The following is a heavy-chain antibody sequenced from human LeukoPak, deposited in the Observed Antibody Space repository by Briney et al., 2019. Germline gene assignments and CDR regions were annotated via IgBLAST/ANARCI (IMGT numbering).Heavy chain of an antibody. CDR3: AREIVVVSGYGFDY. J-gene: IGHJ4*02. Sequence: SETLSLTCTVSGGSISSYYWSWIRQPPGKGLEWIGYIYYGGSTNYNPSLRSRVTISVDTSKNQFSLKLSSVTAADTAVYYCAREIVVVSGYGFDYWGQGTLVTVSS. V-gene: IGHV4-59*01. CDR1: GGSISSYY. D-gene: IGHD5-12*01. CDR2: IYYGGST.